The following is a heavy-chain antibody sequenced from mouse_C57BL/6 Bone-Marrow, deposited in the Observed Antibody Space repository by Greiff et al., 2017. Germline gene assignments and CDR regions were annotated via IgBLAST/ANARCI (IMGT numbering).Heavy chain of an antibody. Sequence: VKLMESGPGLVQPSQSLSITCTVSGFSLTSYGVHWVRQSPGKGLEWLGVIWSGGSTDYNAAFISRLSISEDNSKSQVFFKMNSLQADDTAIYYCARNRDYGSPFAYWGQGTLVTVSA. D-gene: IGHD1-1*01. J-gene: IGHJ3*01. CDR2: IWSGGST. CDR1: GFSLTSYG. CDR3: ARNRDYGSPFAY. V-gene: IGHV2-2*01.